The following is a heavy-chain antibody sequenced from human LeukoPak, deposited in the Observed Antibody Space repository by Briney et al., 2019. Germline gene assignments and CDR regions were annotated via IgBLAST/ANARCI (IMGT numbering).Heavy chain of an antibody. CDR3: ARHISRGSSWYRAFDY. CDR1: GYSFTSYW. V-gene: IGHV5-51*01. Sequence: GESLKISCKGSGYSFTSYWIGWVRQMPGKGLEWMGIIYPGDSDTRYSPSFQGQVTISADKSISTAYLQWSSLKASDTAMYYCARHISRGSSWYRAFDYWGQGTLVTVSS. J-gene: IGHJ4*02. CDR2: IYPGDSDT. D-gene: IGHD6-13*01.